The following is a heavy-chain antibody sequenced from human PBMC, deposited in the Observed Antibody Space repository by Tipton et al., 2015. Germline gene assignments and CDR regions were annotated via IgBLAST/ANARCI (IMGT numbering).Heavy chain of an antibody. D-gene: IGHD3-10*01. CDR1: GGSFSDYY. Sequence: LRLSCTVSGGSFSDYYWSWIRQSPEEGLEWISYIYYSGSTNYNPSLRSRVAMSMDTSKNQFSLKLSSVIAADTAVYYCARGHYVSRMDVWGQGTTVTVSS. J-gene: IGHJ6*02. V-gene: IGHV4-59*01. CDR3: ARGHYVSRMDV. CDR2: IYYSGST.